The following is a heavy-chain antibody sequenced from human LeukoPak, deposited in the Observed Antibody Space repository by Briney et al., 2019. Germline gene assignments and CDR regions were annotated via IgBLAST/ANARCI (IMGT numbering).Heavy chain of an antibody. J-gene: IGHJ6*02. D-gene: IGHD2-2*01. CDR3: ARPQQGGTTRSHGLDV. CDR1: GFTFSNSW. Sequence: GGSLRLSCAAPGFTFSNSWMQWVRQVPGRGLVWVSRINTDGTSTSYADSVRGRFIISRDNAKNTLYLQMNSLRAEDTAVYYCARPQQGGTTRSHGLDVWGQGTTVTVSS. CDR2: INTDGTST. V-gene: IGHV3-74*01.